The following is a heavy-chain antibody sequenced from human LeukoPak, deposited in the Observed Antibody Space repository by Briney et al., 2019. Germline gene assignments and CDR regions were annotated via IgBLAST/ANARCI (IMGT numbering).Heavy chain of an antibody. J-gene: IGHJ4*02. CDR2: INYSGST. D-gene: IGHD3-9*01. Sequence: PSQTLSLTCTVSGNSISSSSYYWGWIRQPPGKGLEWIGSINYSGSTYYNPSLKSRVTISVDRSKNQFSLKLSSVTAADTAVYCCARVGRILTGYLYWGQGTLVTVSS. V-gene: IGHV4-39*07. CDR1: GNSISSSSYY. CDR3: ARVGRILTGYLY.